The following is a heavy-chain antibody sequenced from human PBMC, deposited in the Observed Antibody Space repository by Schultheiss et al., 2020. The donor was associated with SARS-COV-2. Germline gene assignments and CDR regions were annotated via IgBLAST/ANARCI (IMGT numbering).Heavy chain of an antibody. J-gene: IGHJ4*02. V-gene: IGHV4-59*12. Sequence: SETLSLTCTVSGGSISSYYWSWIRQPPGKGLEWIGYIYYSGSTNYNPSLKSRVTMSFDTPKNHISLKLSSVTAADTAVYYCARGTMAYSSSYYYFDYWGQGTLVTVSS. CDR3: ARGTMAYSSSYYYFDY. D-gene: IGHD6-13*01. CDR2: IYYSGST. CDR1: GGSISSYY.